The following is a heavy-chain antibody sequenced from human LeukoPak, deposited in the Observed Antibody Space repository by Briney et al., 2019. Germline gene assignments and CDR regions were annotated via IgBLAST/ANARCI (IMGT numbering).Heavy chain of an antibody. CDR3: ARYGDSSSSGFDY. Sequence: ASVKVSCKASGYTFTGYNMHWVRQAPGQGPEWMGWINPNSGGTKNAQKFQGRVTMTRDTSISTAYMEVSSLRSDDTAVYYCARYGDSSSSGFDYWGQGTLVTVSS. CDR1: GYTFTGYN. D-gene: IGHD6-6*01. J-gene: IGHJ4*02. V-gene: IGHV1-2*02. CDR2: INPNSGGT.